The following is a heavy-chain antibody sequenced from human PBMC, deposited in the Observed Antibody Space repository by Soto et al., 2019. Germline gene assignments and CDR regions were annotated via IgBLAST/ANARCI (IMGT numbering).Heavy chain of an antibody. CDR3: ARDRSMDGYNSRSFDY. V-gene: IGHV1-69*13. J-gene: IGHJ4*02. CDR2: IIPLYGTA. D-gene: IGHD5-12*01. CDR1: GGTFSSFG. Sequence: ASVKFSCKASGGTFSSFGFNWVRQAPGQGLEWMGGIIPLYGTANHAQRFQGRVTISADESTSTVYMELISLRSEDTAIYYCARDRSMDGYNSRSFDYWGQGTLVTVSS.